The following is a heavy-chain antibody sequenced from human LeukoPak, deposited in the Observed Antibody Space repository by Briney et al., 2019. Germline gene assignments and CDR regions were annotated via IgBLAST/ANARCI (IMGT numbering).Heavy chain of an antibody. D-gene: IGHD3-10*01. CDR3: ARSMVRGVIIRYYYGMDV. V-gene: IGHV5-51*01. CDR1: GYSFTSYW. J-gene: IGHJ6*02. CDR2: IYPGDSDT. Sequence: GEFLKVSCKGSGYSFTSYWIGWVRQMPGKGLEWMGIIYPGDSDTRYSPSFQGQVTISADKSISTAYLQWSSLKASDTAMYYCARSMVRGVIIRYYYGMDVWGQGTTVTVSS.